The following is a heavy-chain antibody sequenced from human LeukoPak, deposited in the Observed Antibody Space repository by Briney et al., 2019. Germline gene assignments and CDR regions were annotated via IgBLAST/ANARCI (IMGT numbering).Heavy chain of an antibody. D-gene: IGHD3-22*01. CDR3: ARFRDYYDSSGSTYFDY. V-gene: IGHV4-59*01. CDR2: IYYSGST. CDR1: GGSISSYY. J-gene: IGHJ4*02. Sequence: SETLSLTCTVSGGSISSYYWSWVRQPPGKGLEWIGYIYYSGSTNYNPSLKSRVTISVDTSKNQFSLKLSSVTAADTAVYYCARFRDYYDSSGSTYFDYWGQGTLVTVSS.